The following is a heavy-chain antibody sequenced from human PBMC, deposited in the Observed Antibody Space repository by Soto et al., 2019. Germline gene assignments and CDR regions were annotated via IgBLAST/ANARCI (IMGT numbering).Heavy chain of an antibody. D-gene: IGHD2-15*01. CDR3: ATESMYVVVVVSTRDHYYGMDV. J-gene: IGHJ6*02. CDR1: GFTFSRYA. CDR2: ITVTDGRR. Sequence: EGQLLESGGGLVRPGGSLTLSCAGSGFTFSRYAMTWVRQAPGKGLEWVSSITVTDGRRKYADSVKGRCTISTDTHKNIVYLKMNSLRAEDTALYYWATESMYVVVVVSTRDHYYGMDVWGSGNTVIVS. V-gene: IGHV3-23*01.